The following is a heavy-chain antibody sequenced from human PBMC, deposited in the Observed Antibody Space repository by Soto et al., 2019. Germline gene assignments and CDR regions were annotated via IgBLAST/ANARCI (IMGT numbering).Heavy chain of an antibody. CDR3: ARASPDHYFDY. V-gene: IGHV1-2*02. Sequence: ASVKVSCKPSGDTFIGYYFHWVRQAPGQGLEWMGWINVHRGTTNYAQRFQGRVTMTRDTSIDTAYLELRGLTSDDTAVYSCARASPDHYFDYWGHGTLVTVSS. CDR2: INVHRGTT. CDR1: GDTFIGYY. J-gene: IGHJ4*01.